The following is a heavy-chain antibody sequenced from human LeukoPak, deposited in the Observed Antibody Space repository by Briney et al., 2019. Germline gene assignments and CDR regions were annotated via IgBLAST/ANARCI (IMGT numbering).Heavy chain of an antibody. CDR3: AKHIGGGQLLVLDY. V-gene: IGHV3-43*01. Sequence: GGSLRLSCAASGFTFDDYTMHWVGQAPGKGLEGVSLISGDGDCTYYAESVQGRFTISRDNSKNSLSLQMNSLRTEDSALYYCAKHIGGGQLLVLDYWGQGTLVTVSS. CDR1: GFTFDDYT. J-gene: IGHJ4*02. CDR2: ISGDGDCT. D-gene: IGHD6-13*01.